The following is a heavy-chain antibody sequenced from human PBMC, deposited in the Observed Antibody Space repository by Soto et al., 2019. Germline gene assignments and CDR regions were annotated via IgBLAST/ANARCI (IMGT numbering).Heavy chain of an antibody. CDR1: GFTFNYYW. CDR2: IHSDGRTT. D-gene: IGHD2-21*02. CDR3: VRGDRGSFDL. Sequence: EVQLVESEGGLVQRGGSLRLSCAASGFTFNYYWMHWVRQAPGQGLVWVSHIHSDGRTTTYADSVKGRFTISRDNAKNTLDLHMNSMSVEAAAVYYCVRGDRGSFDLSGQGATVTVS. J-gene: IGHJ3*01. V-gene: IGHV3-74*01.